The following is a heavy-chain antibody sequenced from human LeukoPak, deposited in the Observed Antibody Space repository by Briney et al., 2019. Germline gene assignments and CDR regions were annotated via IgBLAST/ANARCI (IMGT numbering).Heavy chain of an antibody. CDR2: INTSGGST. J-gene: IGHJ1*01. Sequence: ASVKVSCTASGYTFTSYYMHWVRQAPGQGPEWMGVINTSGGSTSYAQKFQGRVTMTRDTSTSTVYMELSSLRSEDTAVYYCARGTGIAAAVTSLFQYWGQGTLVTVSS. D-gene: IGHD6-13*01. CDR1: GYTFTSYY. V-gene: IGHV1-46*01. CDR3: ARGTGIAAAVTSLFQY.